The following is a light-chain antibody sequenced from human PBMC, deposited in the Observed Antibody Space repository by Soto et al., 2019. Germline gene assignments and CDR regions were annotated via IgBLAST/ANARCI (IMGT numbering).Light chain of an antibody. CDR1: QSVLYSSDNRNY. J-gene: IGKJ1*01. CDR3: QQYYNSLWT. V-gene: IGKV4-1*01. Sequence: DIVMTHSPDSLAVSLGERATINCKSSQSVLYSSDNRNYLAWFRQKPGQPPKLLIYWASTRESGVPDRFSGSGSGTDFTLTISSLQAEDVAVYYCQQYYNSLWTFGQGTKVDIK. CDR2: WAS.